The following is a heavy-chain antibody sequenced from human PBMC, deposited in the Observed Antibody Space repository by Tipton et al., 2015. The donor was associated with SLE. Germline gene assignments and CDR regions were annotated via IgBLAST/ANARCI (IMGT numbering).Heavy chain of an antibody. CDR3: ARRNTGYFDY. CDR2: IKQDGSGK. J-gene: IGHJ4*02. D-gene: IGHD2/OR15-2a*01. CDR1: GFTFSSYA. V-gene: IGHV3-7*01. Sequence: SLRLSCAASGFTFSSYAMSWVRQAPGKGLEWVANIKQDGSGKYYVDSVKGRFTISRGNAKNSLYLQMNSLRAEDTAVYYCARRNTGYFDYWGQGTLVTVSS.